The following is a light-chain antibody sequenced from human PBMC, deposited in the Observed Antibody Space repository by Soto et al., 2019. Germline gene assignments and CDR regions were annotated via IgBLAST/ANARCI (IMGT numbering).Light chain of an antibody. V-gene: IGKV3-20*01. CDR1: QSVTSNF. CDR2: DAS. J-gene: IGKJ4*01. CDR3: QQYGSSPLT. Sequence: EIVLTQSPGTLSLSPGERVTLSCRASQSVTSNFVAWYQQKPGQAPRLLIYDASRRATGIADRFSGSGSGTDFTLTISRLVPVDFAVSYCQQYGSSPLTFGGGTKVEIK.